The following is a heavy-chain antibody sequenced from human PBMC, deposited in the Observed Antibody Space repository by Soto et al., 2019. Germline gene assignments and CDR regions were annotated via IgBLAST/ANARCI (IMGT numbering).Heavy chain of an antibody. CDR1: GYTFTSNG. D-gene: IGHD2-8*01. V-gene: IGHV1-18*01. Sequence: GTSVKLSCKDSGYTFTSNGISWVRQAPEQGLEWMGWISGYNGDTKYAQKFQGRVTMTIDTSTTTAFMELRSLTSDDTAVYYCAKNGQPPYYYYGLDVWGQGTTVTSP. J-gene: IGHJ6*02. CDR2: ISGYNGDT. CDR3: AKNGQPPYYYYGLDV.